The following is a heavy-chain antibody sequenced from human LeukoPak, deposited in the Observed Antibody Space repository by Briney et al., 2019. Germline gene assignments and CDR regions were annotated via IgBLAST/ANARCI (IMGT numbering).Heavy chain of an antibody. CDR1: GFTFSNYW. CDR2: INNDGRST. Sequence: PGGSLRLSCAASGFTFSNYWMHWVRQAPRKGLVWVSRINNDGRSTTYADSVKGRFIISRDNAKNTLYLQMSSLRADDTAVYYCVRGSSGPDMWGQGTMVTVSS. V-gene: IGHV3-74*01. J-gene: IGHJ3*02. D-gene: IGHD3-10*01. CDR3: VRGSSGPDM.